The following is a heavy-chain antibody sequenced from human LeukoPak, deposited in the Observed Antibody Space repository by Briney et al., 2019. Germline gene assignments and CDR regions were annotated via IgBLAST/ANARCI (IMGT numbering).Heavy chain of an antibody. Sequence: ASVKVSCKASGYTFTSYGISWVRQAPGQGLEWMGWSSAYNGNTNYAQKLQGRVTMTTDTSTSTAYMELRSLRSDDTAVYYCARYSPPYYDFWSGYYPLFDYWGKGTLVTVSS. D-gene: IGHD3-3*01. V-gene: IGHV1-18*01. CDR2: SSAYNGNT. CDR3: ARYSPPYYDFWSGYYPLFDY. J-gene: IGHJ4*02. CDR1: GYTFTSYG.